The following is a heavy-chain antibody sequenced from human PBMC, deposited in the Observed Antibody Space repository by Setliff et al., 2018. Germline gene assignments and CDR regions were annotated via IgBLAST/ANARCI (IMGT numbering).Heavy chain of an antibody. Sequence: PSETLSLTCSVSGDSINSGTYYWSWFRQSAGKGLEWIGRIYTGGSTNYNPSLKSRVTISLDTSKNHFSLTLTSVTAADTAVYYCARGRGLEWLPESCFDPWGQGTLVAVSS. CDR1: GDSINSGTYY. D-gene: IGHD3-3*01. V-gene: IGHV4-61*02. CDR3: ARGRGLEWLPESCFDP. CDR2: IYTGGST. J-gene: IGHJ5*02.